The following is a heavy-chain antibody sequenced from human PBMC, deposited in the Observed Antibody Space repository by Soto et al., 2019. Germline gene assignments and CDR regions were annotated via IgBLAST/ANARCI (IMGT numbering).Heavy chain of an antibody. J-gene: IGHJ4*02. CDR3: ARPADRWSWEGVDS. V-gene: IGHV3-7*01. Sequence: EVQLVDSGGGLVQPGGSLRLSCAASGFTFSNYWMAWVRQAPGKGLEWVANIKQDGSEKYYVDSVKGRFTISRDNATKSMSLQMNELRVEDTAVYYCARPADRWSWEGVDSWGQGTPVTVSS. CDR2: IKQDGSEK. CDR1: GFTFSNYW. D-gene: IGHD1-26*01.